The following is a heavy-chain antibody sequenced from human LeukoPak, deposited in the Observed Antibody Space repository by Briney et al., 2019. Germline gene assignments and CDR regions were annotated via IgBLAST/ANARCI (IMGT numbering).Heavy chain of an antibody. V-gene: IGHV4-61*01. CDR1: GGSVSSGSYY. CDR2: IYYSGST. CDR3: ARVSSGATTVDY. J-gene: IGHJ4*02. Sequence: SETLSLTCTVSGGSVSSGSYYWSWIRQPPGKGLEWIGYIYYSGSTNYNPSLKSRVTISVDTSKNQFSLKLSSVTAADTAVYYCARVSSGATTVDYWGQGTLVTVSS. D-gene: IGHD1-26*01.